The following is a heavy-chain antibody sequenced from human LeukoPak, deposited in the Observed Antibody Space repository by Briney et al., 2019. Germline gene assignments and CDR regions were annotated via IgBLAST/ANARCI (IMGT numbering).Heavy chain of an antibody. CDR2: TYYRSKWYN. CDR1: GDSVSGNRVA. D-gene: IGHD2-21*01. CDR3: GFAESVPGYFDY. J-gene: IGHJ4*02. Sequence: SQTLSLTCAISGDSVSGNRVAWNWIRQSPSRGLEWLGRTYYRSKWYNDFAPSVKSRITINPDTSKNQFSLQLSSVTPEDTADCARGFAESVPGYFDYWGQGTLVTVSS. V-gene: IGHV6-1*01.